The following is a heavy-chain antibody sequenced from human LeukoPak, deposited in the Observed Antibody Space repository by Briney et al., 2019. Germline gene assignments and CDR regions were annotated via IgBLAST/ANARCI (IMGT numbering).Heavy chain of an antibody. CDR2: INPNSGGT. CDR1: GYRYTGYY. CDR3: ARAYGDRFDY. Sequence: ASVKVSCKGPGYRYTGYYMHWVRQAPGQGLEWMGWINPNSGGTNYAQKFQGRVTMTRATSISTAYMERSRLTSDEAAVYYCARAYGDRFDYWGQGTLVTVSS. D-gene: IGHD4-17*01. V-gene: IGHV1-2*02. J-gene: IGHJ4*02.